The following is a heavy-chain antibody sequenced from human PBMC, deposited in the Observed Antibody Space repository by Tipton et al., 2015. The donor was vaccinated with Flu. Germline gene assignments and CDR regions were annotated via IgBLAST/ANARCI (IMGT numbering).Heavy chain of an antibody. J-gene: IGHJ4*02. V-gene: IGHV4-59*01. CDR2: IYYSGST. Sequence: VKPSETLSLTCTVSGGSISSYYWSWIRQPPGKGLEWIGYIYYSGSTNYNPSLKSRVTISVDTSKNQFSLKLSSVTAADTAVYYCARGRRYCTNGVCWYYFDYWGQGTLVTVSS. CDR1: GGSISSYY. D-gene: IGHD2-8*01. CDR3: ARGRRYCTNGVCWYYFDY.